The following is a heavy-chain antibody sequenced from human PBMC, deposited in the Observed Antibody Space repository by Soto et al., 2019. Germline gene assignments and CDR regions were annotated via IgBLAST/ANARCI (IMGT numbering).Heavy chain of an antibody. J-gene: IGHJ4*02. CDR2: IYYSGST. Sequence: SETLSLTCTVSGGSISSYYWSWIRQPPGKGLEWIGYIYYSGSTNYNPSPKSRVTISVDTSKNQFSLKLSSVTAADTAVYYCARTDMVRGAVDYWGQGTLVTVSS. V-gene: IGHV4-59*01. CDR3: ARTDMVRGAVDY. CDR1: GGSISSYY. D-gene: IGHD3-10*01.